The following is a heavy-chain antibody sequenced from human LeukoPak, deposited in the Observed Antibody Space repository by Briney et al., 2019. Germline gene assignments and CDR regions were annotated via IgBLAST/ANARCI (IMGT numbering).Heavy chain of an antibody. D-gene: IGHD3-10*01. CDR3: ARDRGFKTGNADY. J-gene: IGHJ4*02. Sequence: GGSLRLSCAASGFTFSSYGMHWVRQAPGKGLEYVSAISSNGGSTYYANSVKGRFTISRDNSKNTLYLQMGSLRAEDMAVYYCARDRGFKTGNADYWGQGTLVTVSS. V-gene: IGHV3-64*01. CDR1: GFTFSSYG. CDR2: ISSNGGST.